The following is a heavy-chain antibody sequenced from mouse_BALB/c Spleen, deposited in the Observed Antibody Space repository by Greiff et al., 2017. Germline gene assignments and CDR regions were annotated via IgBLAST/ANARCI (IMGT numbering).Heavy chain of an antibody. J-gene: IGHJ3*01. CDR3: TSNYGNYGGVAY. D-gene: IGHD2-1*01. V-gene: IGHV1-15*01. CDR2: IDPETGGT. Sequence: QVQLQQSGAELVRPGASVTLSCKASGYTFTDYEMHWVKQTPVHGLEWIGAIDPETGGTAYNQKFKGKATLTADKSSSTAYMELRSLTSEDSAVYYCTSNYGNYGGVAYWGQGTLVTVSA. CDR1: GYTFTDYE.